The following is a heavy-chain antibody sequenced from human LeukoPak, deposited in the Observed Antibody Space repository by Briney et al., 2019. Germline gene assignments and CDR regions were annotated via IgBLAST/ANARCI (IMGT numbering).Heavy chain of an antibody. D-gene: IGHD4-11*01. J-gene: IGHJ3*02. CDR2: IIPIFGTA. CDR1: GGTFSSYA. Sequence: ASVKVSCKASGGTFSSYAISWVRQAPGQGLEWMGGIIPIFGTANYAQKFQGRVTITTDESTSTAYMELSSLRSEDTAVYYCAREWDYSNYPDAFDIWGQGTMVTVSS. V-gene: IGHV1-69*05. CDR3: AREWDYSNYPDAFDI.